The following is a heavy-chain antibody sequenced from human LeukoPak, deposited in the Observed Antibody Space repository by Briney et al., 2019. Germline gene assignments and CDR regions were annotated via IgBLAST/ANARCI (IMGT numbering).Heavy chain of an antibody. CDR3: AGEKSTVPFDY. D-gene: IGHD4-17*01. CDR2: IYYSGST. V-gene: IGHV4-39*07. CDR1: GGSISSSSYY. J-gene: IGHJ4*02. Sequence: SETLSLTCTVSGGSISSSSYYWGWIRQPPGKGLEWIGSIYYSGSTYYNPSLKSRVTISVDTSKNQFSLKLSSVTAADTAVYYCAGEKSTVPFDYWGQGTLVTVSS.